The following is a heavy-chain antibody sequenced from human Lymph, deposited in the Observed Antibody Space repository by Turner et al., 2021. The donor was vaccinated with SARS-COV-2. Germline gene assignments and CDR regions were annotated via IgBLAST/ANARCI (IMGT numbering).Heavy chain of an antibody. J-gene: IGHJ6*02. V-gene: IGHV1-18*01. CDR3: AVTGMNYDLLWKTYYYYGMDV. CDR2: ISTYNGNT. Sequence: QVQLVESGAEVRKPGAAVKVSCKASGYTFTSYGISWVRQAPGKGLEWMGWISTYNGNTYYAQKLQGRVTMTTDTSTSTAYMELRSLRSDDTAVYYCAVTGMNYDLLWKTYYYYGMDVWGQGTTVTVSS. D-gene: IGHD2-21*02. CDR1: GYTFTSYG.